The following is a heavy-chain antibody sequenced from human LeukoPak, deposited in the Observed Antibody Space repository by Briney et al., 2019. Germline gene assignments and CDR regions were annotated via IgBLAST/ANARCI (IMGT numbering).Heavy chain of an antibody. J-gene: IGHJ4*02. CDR2: ISSSSSYI. CDR1: GFTFSSYS. D-gene: IGHD2-15*01. V-gene: IGHV3-21*01. CDR3: ARDARGYCSGGSCYFLDY. Sequence: GGSLRLSCAASGFTFSSYSMNWVRQAPGKGLEWVSSISSSSSYIYYADSVKGRFTISRDNAKNSLYLQMNSLRAEDTAVYCCARDARGYCSGGSCYFLDYWGQGTPVTVSS.